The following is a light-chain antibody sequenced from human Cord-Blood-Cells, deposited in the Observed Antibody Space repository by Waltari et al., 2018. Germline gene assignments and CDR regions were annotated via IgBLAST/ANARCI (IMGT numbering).Light chain of an antibody. J-gene: IGLJ1*01. CDR1: KLGDTY. Sequence: SSELTQPPSVSVSPGPTASITCSGAKLGDTYACWYQQKPGQSPVLVIYQDSKRPSGIPERFSGSNSGKTATLTSSGTQAMDEADYDCQAWDSRTGGVFGTGTKVTVL. CDR2: QDS. V-gene: IGLV3-1*01. CDR3: QAWDSRTGGV.